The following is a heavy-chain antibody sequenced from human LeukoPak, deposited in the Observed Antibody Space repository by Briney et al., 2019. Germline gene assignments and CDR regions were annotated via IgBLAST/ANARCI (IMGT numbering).Heavy chain of an antibody. CDR3: ARLTYDSSGYPYYYYYGMDV. Sequence: GESLKISWKGSGYSFTSYWIGWVRQMPGKGLGGMGIIYPGYSVPRFSPSFQGQVTICAVKSISTAYLQWRSLKASDTGVYYCARLTYDSSGYPYYYYYGMDVWGQGTTVTVSS. D-gene: IGHD3-22*01. CDR1: GYSFTSYW. CDR2: IYPGYSVP. V-gene: IGHV5-51*01. J-gene: IGHJ6*02.